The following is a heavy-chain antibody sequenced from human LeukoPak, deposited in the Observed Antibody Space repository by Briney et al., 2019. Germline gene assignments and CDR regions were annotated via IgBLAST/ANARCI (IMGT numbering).Heavy chain of an antibody. CDR1: GGSISSSNW. V-gene: IGHV4-4*02. CDR3: AREASSGWNDAFDI. J-gene: IGHJ3*02. CDR2: IYHSGST. D-gene: IGHD6-19*01. Sequence: PSGTLSLTCAVSGGSISSSNWWSWVRQPPGKGLQWIGEIYHSGSTNYNPSLKSRVTISVDKSKNQFSLKLSSVTAADTAVYYCAREASSGWNDAFDIWGQGTMVTVSS.